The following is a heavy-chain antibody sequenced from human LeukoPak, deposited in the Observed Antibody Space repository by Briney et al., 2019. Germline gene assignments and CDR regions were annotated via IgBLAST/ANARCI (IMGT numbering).Heavy chain of an antibody. CDR1: VFTFSSYA. Sequence: PGGSLTLSCAGSVFTFSSYAMSWVRQAPGQGLEWVSVISDSGDYTSYADSVRGRFTISRDNSRNTLYLQMIGLRPEDTAVYYCATDTSIGKYFTNGVCSPFDYWGQGTLVTVSS. D-gene: IGHD2-8*01. CDR2: ISDSGDYT. V-gene: IGHV3-23*01. J-gene: IGHJ4*02. CDR3: ATDTSIGKYFTNGVCSPFDY.